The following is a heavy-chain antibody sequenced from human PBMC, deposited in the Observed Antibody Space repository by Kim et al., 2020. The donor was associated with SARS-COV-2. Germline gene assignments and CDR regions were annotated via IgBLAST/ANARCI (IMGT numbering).Heavy chain of an antibody. J-gene: IGHJ4*02. Sequence: GGSLRLSCAASGFTFSGSAIHWVRQASGKGLEWVGRIRSKANSYATAYAASVKGRFTISRDDSKNTAYLQMNSLKTEDTAIYYWTRHEWLSMASGNRPRNDWGKGTLVTVSS. D-gene: IGHD3-10*01. CDR1: GFTFSGSA. CDR3: TRHEWLSMASGNRPRND. V-gene: IGHV3-73*01. CDR2: IRSKANSYAT.